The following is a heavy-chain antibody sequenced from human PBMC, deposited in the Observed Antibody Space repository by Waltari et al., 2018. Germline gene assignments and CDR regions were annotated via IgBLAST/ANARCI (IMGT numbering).Heavy chain of an antibody. Sequence: QVQLVQSGAEVKRPGSSVKVSCKASGGTFSSYAIRWVLQAPGQGLEWMGGIIPIFGTANYAQKFQGRVTITTDESTSTAYMELSSLRSEDTAVYYCARQDYYGSGSYPNWGQGTLVTVSS. CDR2: IIPIFGTA. D-gene: IGHD3-10*01. J-gene: IGHJ4*02. CDR1: GGTFSSYA. V-gene: IGHV1-69*05. CDR3: ARQDYYGSGSYPN.